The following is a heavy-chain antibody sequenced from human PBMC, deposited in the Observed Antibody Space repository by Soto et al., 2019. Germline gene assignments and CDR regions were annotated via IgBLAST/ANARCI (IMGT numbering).Heavy chain of an antibody. CDR2: LHSGGDT. V-gene: IGHV3-53*04. CDR1: GIPVSSNY. Sequence: EVQLVESGGGLVQPGGSLRLSCVASGIPVSSNYMTWVRQAPGKGLEWVSVLHSGGDTYYANSVKGRFTISRHDSTNTLFLHMNSLTAEDTAVYYCARDGPYYSASRMDVWGQGTTVTVSS. D-gene: IGHD3-10*01. CDR3: ARDGPYYSASRMDV. J-gene: IGHJ6*02.